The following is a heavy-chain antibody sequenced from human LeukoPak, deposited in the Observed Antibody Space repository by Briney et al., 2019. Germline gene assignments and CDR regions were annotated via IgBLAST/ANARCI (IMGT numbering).Heavy chain of an antibody. CDR1: GGSISSYY. CDR2: IYTSGST. Sequence: SETLSLTCTASGGSISSYYWSWIRQPPGKGLEWIGYIYTSGSTNYNPSLKSRVTISVDTSKNQFSLKLSSVTAADTAVYYCARRPVVTGSFDIWGQGTMVTVSS. CDR3: ARRPVVTGSFDI. D-gene: IGHD3-22*01. V-gene: IGHV4-4*09. J-gene: IGHJ3*02.